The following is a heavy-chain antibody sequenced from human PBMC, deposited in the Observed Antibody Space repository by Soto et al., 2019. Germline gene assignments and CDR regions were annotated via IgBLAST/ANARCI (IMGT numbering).Heavy chain of an antibody. J-gene: IGHJ6*02. CDR3: ARDATENYGMDV. V-gene: IGHV1-18*01. D-gene: IGHD2-21*02. Sequence: ASVKVSCKASGYTFTTYGISWVRQAPGQGLEWMGWISGYNGNTNYAQKLQGRVTMTTDTSTSTAYMELSRLRSDDTAVYYCARDATENYGMDVWGQGTTVTVSS. CDR1: GYTFTTYG. CDR2: ISGYNGNT.